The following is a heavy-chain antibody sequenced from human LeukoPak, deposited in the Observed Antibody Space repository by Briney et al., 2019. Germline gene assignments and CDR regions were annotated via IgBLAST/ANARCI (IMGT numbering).Heavy chain of an antibody. CDR3: AKDLRGYSYGSDY. CDR2: ISYDGSRK. J-gene: IGHJ4*02. V-gene: IGHV3-30*18. Sequence: PGGSLRLSCAASGFTLSSSGMHWARQAPGKGLEGVAVISYDGSRKDYADSVNGRFTISRDNSKNTLYLQMNSLRAEDTALYYCAKDLRGYSYGSDYWSQGTLVTVSS. CDR1: GFTLSSSG. D-gene: IGHD5-18*01.